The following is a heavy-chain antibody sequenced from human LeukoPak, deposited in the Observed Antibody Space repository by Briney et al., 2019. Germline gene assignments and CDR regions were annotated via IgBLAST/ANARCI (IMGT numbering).Heavy chain of an antibody. D-gene: IGHD3-22*01. J-gene: IGHJ4*02. Sequence: SETLSLTCTVSGGSISSYYWSWIRHPPGKGLEWIGYIYYTGTTKYKPSLGSRVTISVDTSKNQFSLKLTSVTAADTAVYYCARHWSGDSSGYYPLDYWGQGTLVTVSS. CDR2: IYYTGTT. V-gene: IGHV4-59*08. CDR3: ARHWSGDSSGYYPLDY. CDR1: GGSISSYY.